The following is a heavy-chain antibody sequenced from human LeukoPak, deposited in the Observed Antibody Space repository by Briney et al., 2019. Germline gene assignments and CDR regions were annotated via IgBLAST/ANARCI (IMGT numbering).Heavy chain of an antibody. Sequence: SETLSLTCTVSGDSVSSETYFWAWLRQPPGRGLEWIGTVYSAETNYIPSLKSRLTMAVDPFKNQFSLRLASVTAEDTAVYYCARHIVLRWPFDHWGQGKLVTVSS. CDR1: GDSVSSETYF. V-gene: IGHV4-39*01. CDR2: VYSAET. CDR3: ARHIVLRWPFDH. J-gene: IGHJ4*02. D-gene: IGHD2-15*01.